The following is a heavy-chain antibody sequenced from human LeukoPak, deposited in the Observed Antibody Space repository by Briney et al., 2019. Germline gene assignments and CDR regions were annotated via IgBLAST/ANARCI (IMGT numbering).Heavy chain of an antibody. CDR1: GFTFDDYG. D-gene: IGHD2-15*01. CDR2: INWNGGSK. CDR3: ARSVAAALDY. J-gene: IGHJ4*02. V-gene: IGHV3-20*04. Sequence: GGSLRLSCAASGFTFDDYGMSWVRQAPGKGLEWVCGINWNGGSKDYADSGKGRFTISRDKAKNYMYLKMNSLRADDTALYYCARSVAAALDYWGQGTLVTVSS.